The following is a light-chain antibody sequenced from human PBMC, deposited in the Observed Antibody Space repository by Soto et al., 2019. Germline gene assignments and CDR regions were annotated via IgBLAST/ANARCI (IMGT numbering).Light chain of an antibody. CDR2: DAS. V-gene: IGKV3-11*01. Sequence: EIVLTQSPATLSLSPGERATLSCRASQTVKNDLAWYQQKPGQAPRLLIYDASSRATGVPARFSGSGSGTDFTLIISSLEPEDFAVYYCQQRSNWPPYTFGQGTKLEIK. J-gene: IGKJ2*01. CDR3: QQRSNWPPYT. CDR1: QTVKND.